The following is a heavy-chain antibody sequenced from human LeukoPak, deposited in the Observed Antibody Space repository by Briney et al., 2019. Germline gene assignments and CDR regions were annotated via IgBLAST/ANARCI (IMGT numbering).Heavy chain of an antibody. J-gene: IGHJ6*02. CDR2: IKQDGSEK. V-gene: IGHV3-7*01. Sequence: GGSLRLSCAASGFTFSSYWMSWVRQAPGKGLEWVANIKQDGSEKYYVDFVKGRFTISRDNAKNSLYLQMNSLRAEDTAVYYCARDWLRVYYYYGMDVWGQGTTVTVSS. D-gene: IGHD5-12*01. CDR1: GFTFSSYW. CDR3: ARDWLRVYYYYGMDV.